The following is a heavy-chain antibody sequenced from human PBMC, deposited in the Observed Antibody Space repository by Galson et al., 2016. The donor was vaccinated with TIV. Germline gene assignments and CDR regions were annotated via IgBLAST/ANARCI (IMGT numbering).Heavy chain of an antibody. CDR1: GFTFGSYD. CDR3: ARAFGTYAFDI. J-gene: IGHJ3*02. CDR2: ISYDRSEE. Sequence: SLRLSCAASGFTFGSYDMHWVRRAPGKGLEWVAIISYDRSEEYFAGSVTGRFTISRDNSKNTLYLELNSLRAEDTAIYYCARAFGTYAFDIWGQGTLVTVSS. D-gene: IGHD3-16*01. V-gene: IGHV3-30-3*01.